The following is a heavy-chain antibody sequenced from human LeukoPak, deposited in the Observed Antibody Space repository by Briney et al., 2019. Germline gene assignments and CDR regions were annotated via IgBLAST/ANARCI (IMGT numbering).Heavy chain of an antibody. CDR1: GGSISSYYWSWASTSSYY. CDR3: ARHSTYYYDSSGYLDY. CDR2: IYTSGNT. D-gene: IGHD3-22*01. J-gene: IGHJ4*02. V-gene: IGHV4-4*07. Sequence: PSETLSLTCTVSGGSISSYYWSWASTSSYYWSWIRQPAGKGLEWIGRIYTSGNTDYNPSLKSRVTMSVDTSKNQLSLRLSSVTAADTAMYYCARHSTYYYDSSGYLDYWGQGTLVTVSS.